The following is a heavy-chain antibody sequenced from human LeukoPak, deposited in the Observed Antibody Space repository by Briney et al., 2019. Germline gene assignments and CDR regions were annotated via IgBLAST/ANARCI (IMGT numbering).Heavy chain of an antibody. CDR1: GGTFSSYA. J-gene: IGHJ6*02. CDR3: ARVSLGNEPGSPQNYYYYGMDV. CDR2: IIPIFGTA. Sequence: SVKVSCKASGGTFSSYAISWVRRAPGQGLEWMGGIIPIFGTANYAQKFQGRVTITADESTSTAYMELSSLRSEDTAVYYCARVSLGNEPGSPQNYYYYGMDVWGQGTTVTVSS. V-gene: IGHV1-69*01.